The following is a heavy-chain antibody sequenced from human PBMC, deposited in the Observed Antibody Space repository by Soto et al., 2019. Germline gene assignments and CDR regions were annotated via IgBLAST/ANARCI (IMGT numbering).Heavy chain of an antibody. Sequence: SVKVSCKASGGTFSSYTISWVRQAPGQGLEWMGRIIPILGIANYAQMFQGRVTITADKSTSTAYMELSSLRSEDTAVYYCARQGLYCSGGSCSNRGSFDYWGRGTLVTVSS. CDR3: ARQGLYCSGGSCSNRGSFDY. CDR2: IIPILGIA. CDR1: GGTFSSYT. J-gene: IGHJ4*02. V-gene: IGHV1-69*02. D-gene: IGHD2-15*01.